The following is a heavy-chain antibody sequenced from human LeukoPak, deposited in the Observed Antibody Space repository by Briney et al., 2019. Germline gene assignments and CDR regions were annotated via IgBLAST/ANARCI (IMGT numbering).Heavy chain of an antibody. Sequence: GGSLRLSCAASGFTFSTYSMSWVRLAPGKGLEWVSGISGSGANTYYADSVKGRFTISRDNSKNTLYLQVNSLRAEDTAVFYCAKYPASGGYFDYWGQGTLVTVSS. V-gene: IGHV3-23*01. D-gene: IGHD6-13*01. CDR3: AKYPASGGYFDY. CDR2: ISGSGANT. J-gene: IGHJ4*02. CDR1: GFTFSTYS.